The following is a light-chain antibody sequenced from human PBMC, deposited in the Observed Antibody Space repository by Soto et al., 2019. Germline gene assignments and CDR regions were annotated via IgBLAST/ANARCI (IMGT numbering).Light chain of an antibody. CDR2: GAS. Sequence: EIVMTQSPATLSVSPGERATVSCRASQGVRNNLAWYQQKPGQAPRLVIYGASTRATGSPARLSGSGSGTEFTLTISSLQSEDFAVYYCQQYNNWPSITFGQGTRLEIK. V-gene: IGKV3-15*01. CDR1: QGVRNN. CDR3: QQYNNWPSIT. J-gene: IGKJ5*01.